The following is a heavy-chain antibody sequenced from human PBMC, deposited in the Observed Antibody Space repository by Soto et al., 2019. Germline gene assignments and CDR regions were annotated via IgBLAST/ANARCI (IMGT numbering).Heavy chain of an antibody. CDR3: TKSSGGSSSVGMDY. V-gene: IGHV3-30*04. CDR2: ITRDGYNK. D-gene: IGHD6-6*01. Sequence: GGSLRLSCAVSGFIFKNYALNWVRQAPGKGLEWVASITRDGYNKYYADSVKGRFTISRDNSKNTLSLQMTALRVEDSSVYYSTKSSGGSSSVGMDYWGPGTLVTVSS. J-gene: IGHJ4*02. CDR1: GFIFKNYA.